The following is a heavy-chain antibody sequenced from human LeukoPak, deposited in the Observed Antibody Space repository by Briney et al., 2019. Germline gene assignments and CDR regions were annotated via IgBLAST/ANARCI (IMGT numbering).Heavy chain of an antibody. CDR1: GGSISSYY. J-gene: IGHJ4*02. V-gene: IGHV4-4*07. CDR3: ARDGRDGYNGNLDY. CDR2: IYTSGST. Sequence: PSATLSLTCTVSGGSISSYYWSWIRQPAGRGLEWIGRIYTSGSTNYNPSLKSRVTMSVDTSKNQFSLKLSSVTAADTAVYYCARDGRDGYNGNLDYWGQGTLVTVSS. D-gene: IGHD5-24*01.